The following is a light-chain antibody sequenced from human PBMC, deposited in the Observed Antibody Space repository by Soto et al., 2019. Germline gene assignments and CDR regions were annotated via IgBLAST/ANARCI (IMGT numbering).Light chain of an antibody. CDR2: DVS. J-gene: IGKJ1*01. Sequence: EIVLTHAPGTLSLSPGERATLSCRASQTVNSNYLVWYQQKPGQAPRLLIYDVSHRATGIPDRFSGSGSGTDFTLTISRLEPEDFAVYYCQQYGSSRTFGQGTKVDIK. CDR3: QQYGSSRT. CDR1: QTVNSNY. V-gene: IGKV3-20*01.